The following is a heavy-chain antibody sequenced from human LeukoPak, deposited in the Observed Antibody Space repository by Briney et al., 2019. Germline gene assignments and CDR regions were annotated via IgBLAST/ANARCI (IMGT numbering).Heavy chain of an antibody. CDR3: ARGPTSGRWFDP. J-gene: IGHJ5*02. V-gene: IGHV3-11*06. CDR2: ISNSGSYT. D-gene: IGHD2-2*01. Sequence: PGGSLRLSCAASGFTFSAYYMSWVRQAPGKGLEWVSYISNSGSYTNYADSVKGRFTISRDNAKNSLSLQMNSLRAEDTAVYYCARGPTSGRWFDPWGQGTLVTVSS. CDR1: GFTFSAYY.